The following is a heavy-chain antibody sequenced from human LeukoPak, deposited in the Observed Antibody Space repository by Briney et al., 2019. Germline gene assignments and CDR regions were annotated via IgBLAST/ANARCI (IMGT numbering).Heavy chain of an antibody. D-gene: IGHD5-18*01. V-gene: IGHV4-4*07. Sequence: SEPLSPTCTASGGSISSHYWSWIRQPAGRGLEWIGRIYTSGTTYYNSSLKSRVTMSVDTSTNQFSLKLSSVTAADTAVYFCARNRRYGTSAMRFDLWGQGILVTVSS. CDR3: ARNRRYGTSAMRFDL. J-gene: IGHJ5*02. CDR2: IYTSGTT. CDR1: GGSISSHY.